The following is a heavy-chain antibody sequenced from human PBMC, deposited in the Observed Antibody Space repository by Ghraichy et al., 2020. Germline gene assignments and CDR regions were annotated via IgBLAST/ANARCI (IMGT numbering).Heavy chain of an antibody. CDR3: ARAANIAGGTIGNDR. CDR1: GFSFSSSW. D-gene: IGHD1/OR15-1a*01. Sequence: GESLNISCAASGFSFSSSWMSWVRQAPGKGLEWVANIKQDGSAKYYVDSVKGRFTISRDNAKKSLYLEMNSLRAEDTAVYYCARAANIAGGTIGNDRWGQGTLVTVSS. V-gene: IGHV3-7*01. CDR2: IKQDGSAK. J-gene: IGHJ5*02.